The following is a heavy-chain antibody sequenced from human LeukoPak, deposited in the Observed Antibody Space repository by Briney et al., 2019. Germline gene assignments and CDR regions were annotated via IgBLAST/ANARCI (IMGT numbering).Heavy chain of an antibody. CDR3: ATDSGRAFSF. D-gene: IGHD3-10*01. CDR2: IYSDGSDT. Sequence: GGSLRLSCAASGFTFNTAWMHWVRQAPGKGLVWVSRIYSDGSDTTYADSVKGRFTIPRDNARNTLYLQMSSLRAEDTAVYYCATDSGRAFSFWGQGTMVTVSS. J-gene: IGHJ3*01. CDR1: GFTFNTAW. V-gene: IGHV3-74*01.